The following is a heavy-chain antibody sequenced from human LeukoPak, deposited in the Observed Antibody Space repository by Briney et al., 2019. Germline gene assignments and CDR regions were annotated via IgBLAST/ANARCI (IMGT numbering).Heavy chain of an antibody. CDR2: INHSGST. D-gene: IGHD1-14*01. CDR3: ARMGNHHPFDI. J-gene: IGHJ3*02. CDR1: GGSFSGYY. V-gene: IGHV4-34*01. Sequence: SETLSLTCAVYGGSFSGYYWSWIRQPPGEGLEWIGEINHSGSTNYNPSLKSRVTISVDTSKNQFSLKLSSVTAADTAVYYCARMGNHHPFDIWGQGTMVTVSS.